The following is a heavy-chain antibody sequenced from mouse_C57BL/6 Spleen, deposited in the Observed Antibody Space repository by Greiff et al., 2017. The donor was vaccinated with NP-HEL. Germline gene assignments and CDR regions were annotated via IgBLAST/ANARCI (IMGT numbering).Heavy chain of an antibody. D-gene: IGHD3-2*02. V-gene: IGHV2-6*01. CDR3: ASRESSGYVGFAD. CDR2: IWGVGST. CDR1: GFSLTSYG. J-gene: IGHJ3*01. Sequence: VQLVESGPGLVAPSQSLSITCTVSGFSLTSYGVDWVRQSPGMGLEWLGVIWGVGSTNYNSALKSRLSISKDNSKSPVFLKMNSLPTDDTAMYCCASRESSGYVGFADWGQGTLVTVSA.